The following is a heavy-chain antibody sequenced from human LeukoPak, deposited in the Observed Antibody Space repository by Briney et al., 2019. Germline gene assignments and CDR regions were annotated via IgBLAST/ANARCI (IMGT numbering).Heavy chain of an antibody. CDR2: ISVSGSTI. CDR1: ALTVSSYE. CDR3: ASIPRPVAVEVVFDL. V-gene: IGHV3-48*03. D-gene: IGHD6-19*01. J-gene: IGHJ3*01. Sequence: SLRLSCAASALTVSSYEVSSGRQDPGEGLEWVSSISVSGSTIYCADCVEGRFTMSRDNASSSLYLQLNSLSARVRAAYYCASIPRPVAVEVVFDLWGQGTMDPVPS.